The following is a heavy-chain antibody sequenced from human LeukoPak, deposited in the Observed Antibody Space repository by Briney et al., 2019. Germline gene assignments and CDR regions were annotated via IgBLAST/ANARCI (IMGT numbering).Heavy chain of an antibody. CDR3: ARGWYYRDTSGPFDY. V-gene: IGHV3-11*01. J-gene: IGHJ4*02. CDR2: ISGSGSTI. Sequence: PGGSLRPSCAASGFSFSDYYMSWIRQAPGKGLEWVSYISGSGSTIYYADSVKGRFTISRDNAKNSLYLQMNSLTAEDTAVCYCARGWYYRDTSGPFDYWGQGTLVTVSS. CDR1: GFSFSDYY. D-gene: IGHD3-22*01.